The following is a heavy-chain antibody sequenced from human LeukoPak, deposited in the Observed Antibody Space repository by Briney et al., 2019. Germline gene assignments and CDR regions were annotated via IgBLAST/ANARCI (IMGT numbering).Heavy chain of an antibody. J-gene: IGHJ4*02. CDR2: IIPIFGTA. Sequence: WASVKVSCKASGGTFSSYAISWVRQAPGQGLEWMGGIIPIFGTANYAQKSQGRVTITADKSTSTAYMELSSLRSEDTAVYYCAMYPVGRDQLLTVDYRGQGTLVTVSS. CDR1: GGTFSSYA. V-gene: IGHV1-69*06. CDR3: AMYPVGRDQLLTVDY. D-gene: IGHD2-2*01.